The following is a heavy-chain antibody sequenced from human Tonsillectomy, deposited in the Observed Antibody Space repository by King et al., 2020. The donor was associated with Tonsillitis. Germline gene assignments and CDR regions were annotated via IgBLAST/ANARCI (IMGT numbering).Heavy chain of an antibody. Sequence: QLVQSGAEVKKPGASVKVSCKASGYTFTTYGIAWVRQAPGQGLEWMGWISGYNDNTNYAHKFQGRLTMTADTSTNTAYMELRTRRSDDTAVYFCARESPYYDFWSSYYADWGQGTLVTVSS. CDR1: GYTFTTYG. CDR2: ISGYNDNT. J-gene: IGHJ4*02. D-gene: IGHD3-3*01. CDR3: ARESPYYDFWSSYYAD. V-gene: IGHV1-18*01.